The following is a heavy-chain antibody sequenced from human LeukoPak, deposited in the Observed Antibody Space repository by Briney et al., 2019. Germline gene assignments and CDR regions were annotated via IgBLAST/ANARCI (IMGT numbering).Heavy chain of an antibody. CDR3: ARDYGGPRGWFDP. D-gene: IGHD4-23*01. CDR2: ISRTGSSI. CDR1: GFTFSDYA. V-gene: IGHV3-23*01. J-gene: IGHJ5*02. Sequence: GGSLRLSCAASGFTFSDYAMSWVRQSPGRGLEWVSAISRTGSSIYYIASVKGRFTISRDNSKNTLDLQMKSLRAEDTAVYYCARDYGGPRGWFDPWGQGTLVTVSS.